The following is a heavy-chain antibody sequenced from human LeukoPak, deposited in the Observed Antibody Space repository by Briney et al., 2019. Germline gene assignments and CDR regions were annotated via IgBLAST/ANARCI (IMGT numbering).Heavy chain of an antibody. CDR3: ARAPYYYDSSGYPD. D-gene: IGHD3-22*01. CDR1: GYTFTSYG. V-gene: IGHV1-18*01. CDR2: ISAYNGNT. Sequence: ASVKVSCKASGYTFTSYGISWVRQAPGQGLEWMGWISAYNGNTNYAQKLQGRVTMTTDTSTSTAYMELRSLRSDDTAVYYCARAPYYYDSSGYPDWSQGTLVTVSS. J-gene: IGHJ4*02.